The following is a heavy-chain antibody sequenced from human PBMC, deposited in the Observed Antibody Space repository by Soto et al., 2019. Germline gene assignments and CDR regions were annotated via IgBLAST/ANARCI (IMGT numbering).Heavy chain of an antibody. D-gene: IGHD3-3*01. J-gene: IGHJ6*02. Sequence: GGSLRLSCAASGFTFSSYEMNWVRQAPGRGLEWVSYISSSGSTIYYADSVKGRFTISRDNAKNSLYLQMNSLRAEDTAVYYCARLPTPHYDFWSGPLGAGMDVWGQGTTVTVSS. CDR2: ISSSGSTI. CDR1: GFTFSSYE. V-gene: IGHV3-48*03. CDR3: ARLPTPHYDFWSGPLGAGMDV.